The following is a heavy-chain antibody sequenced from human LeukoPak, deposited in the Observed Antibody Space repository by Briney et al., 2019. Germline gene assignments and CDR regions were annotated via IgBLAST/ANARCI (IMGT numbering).Heavy chain of an antibody. CDR2: IYPGDSDT. CDR3: ARVPGAIGGDYYFDY. J-gene: IGHJ4*02. Sequence: GESLKISCKGSGYTFTSYWIGWVRQMPGKGLEWMGIIYPGDSDTRYSPSFQGQVTISADKSISTAYLQWSSLKASDAAMYYCARVPGAIGGDYYFDYWGQGTLVTVSS. D-gene: IGHD2-2*02. CDR1: GYTFTSYW. V-gene: IGHV5-51*01.